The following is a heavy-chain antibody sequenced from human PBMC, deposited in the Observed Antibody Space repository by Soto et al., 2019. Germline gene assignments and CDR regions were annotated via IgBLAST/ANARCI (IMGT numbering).Heavy chain of an antibody. CDR3: AGELDIHHGLGY. J-gene: IGHJ4*02. Sequence: PSQTLSLTCAISGGRVSRHTATWNWVRQSPSRGLEWLGRTYYRSDWNFDYALSVKSRITINPDTSKNQFSLQLNSLTPEDTAVYYCAGELDIHHGLGYWGPGTSVTVSS. D-gene: IGHD3-3*02. V-gene: IGHV6-1*01. CDR1: GGRVSRHTAT. CDR2: TYYRSDWNF.